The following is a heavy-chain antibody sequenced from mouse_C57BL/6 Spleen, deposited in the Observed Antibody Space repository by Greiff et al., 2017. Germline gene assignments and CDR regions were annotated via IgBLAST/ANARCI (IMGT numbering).Heavy chain of an antibody. CDR3: ARNYYGSSYGYFDV. V-gene: IGHV1-50*01. D-gene: IGHD1-1*01. Sequence: VQLQQPGAELVKPGASVKLSCKASGYTFTSYWMQWVKQRPGQGLEWIGEIDPSDSYTNYNQKFKGKATLTVDTSSSTAYMQLSSLTSEDSAVYYCARNYYGSSYGYFDVWGTGTTVTVSS. CDR2: IDPSDSYT. CDR1: GYTFTSYW. J-gene: IGHJ1*03.